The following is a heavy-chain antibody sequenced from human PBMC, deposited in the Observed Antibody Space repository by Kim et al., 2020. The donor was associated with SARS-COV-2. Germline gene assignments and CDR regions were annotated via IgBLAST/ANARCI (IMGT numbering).Heavy chain of an antibody. CDR1: GGSISSSSYY. CDR2: IYYSGST. CDR3: ARDDCSGGSCYRNYYYG. J-gene: IGHJ6*01. Sequence: ETLSLTCTVSGGSISSSSYYWGWIRQPPGKGLEWIGSIYYSGSTYYNPSLKSRVTISVDTSKNQFSLKLSSVTAADTAVYYCARDDCSGGSCYRNYYYG. V-gene: IGHV4-39*02. D-gene: IGHD2-15*01.